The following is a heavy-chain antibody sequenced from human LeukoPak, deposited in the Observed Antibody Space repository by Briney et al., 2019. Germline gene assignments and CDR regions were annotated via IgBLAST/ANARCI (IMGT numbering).Heavy chain of an antibody. Sequence: ASVKVSCKASGGTFSSYTISWVRQAPGQGLEWMGRIIPILGIANYAQKFQGRVTITADKSTSTAYMELSSLRSEDTAVYYCARDGIASRSYYYYGMDVWGQGTRSPSP. D-gene: IGHD6-13*01. CDR1: GGTFSSYT. CDR3: ARDGIASRSYYYYGMDV. CDR2: IIPILGIA. V-gene: IGHV1-69*04. J-gene: IGHJ6*02.